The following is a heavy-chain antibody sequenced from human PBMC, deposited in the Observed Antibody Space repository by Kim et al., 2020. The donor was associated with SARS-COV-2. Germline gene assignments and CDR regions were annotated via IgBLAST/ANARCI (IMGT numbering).Heavy chain of an antibody. Sequence: SETLSLTCTVSGDSISTSSDYWGWIRQPPGKGLEWIGSVYSSGSTYYNSSLKSRVTVSVDTSKSQFSLRLTSVTATDTAVYYCARCRRSGLYYIDFWGQGTQVTVSS. D-gene: IGHD6-19*01. J-gene: IGHJ4*02. CDR3: ARCRRSGLYYIDF. CDR1: GDSISTSSDY. CDR2: VYSSGST. V-gene: IGHV4-39*01.